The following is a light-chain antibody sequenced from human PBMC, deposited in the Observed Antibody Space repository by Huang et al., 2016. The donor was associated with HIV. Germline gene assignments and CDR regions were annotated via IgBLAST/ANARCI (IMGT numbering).Light chain of an antibody. CDR1: QSLSSSY. V-gene: IGKV3D-20*01. J-gene: IGKJ4*01. Sequence: EIVLTQSPATLSLSPGERATLSCGASQSLSSSYLAWYQQKPGLAPRLLIYDASNRAPGIPDRFSGSGSGTDFTLTISRLEPEDFAVYYCQQYGSSPLTFGGGTKVEIK. CDR2: DAS. CDR3: QQYGSSPLT.